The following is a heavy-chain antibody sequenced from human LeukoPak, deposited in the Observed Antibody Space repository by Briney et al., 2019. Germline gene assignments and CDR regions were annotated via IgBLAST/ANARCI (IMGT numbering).Heavy chain of an antibody. Sequence: ASVKVSCKASGYTFTAYSMHWVRQAPGQGLEWMGWINPNSGGTNYAQKFQGRVTMTRDTSTSTVYMELSSLSSEDTAVYYGARGGRERYSSGWTDAFDIWGQGTMVTVSS. J-gene: IGHJ3*02. V-gene: IGHV1-2*02. CDR1: GYTFTAYS. D-gene: IGHD6-19*01. CDR3: ARGGRERYSSGWTDAFDI. CDR2: INPNSGGT.